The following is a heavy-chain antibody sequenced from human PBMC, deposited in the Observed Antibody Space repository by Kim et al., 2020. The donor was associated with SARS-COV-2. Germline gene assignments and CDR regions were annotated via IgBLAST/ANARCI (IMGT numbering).Heavy chain of an antibody. V-gene: IGHV3-23*01. CDR1: GFTFTGYA. Sequence: GGSLRLSCTTSGFTFTGYAMSWVRQAPGKGLEWVSSIDGSDGTTYYVDSVKGRFTISRDDSNSTLYLWMTSLRADDTAVYYCLKGGWGWIWDHWGQGAHVTVAS. CDR3: LKGGWGWIWDH. J-gene: IGHJ4*02. CDR2: IDGSDGTT. D-gene: IGHD2-2*03.